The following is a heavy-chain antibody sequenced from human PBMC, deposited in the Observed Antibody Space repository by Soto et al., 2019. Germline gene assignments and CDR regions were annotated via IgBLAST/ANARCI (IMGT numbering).Heavy chain of an antibody. V-gene: IGHV3-21*06. Sequence: WVSLRLSCAASGFTFSAYNMNWVRQPPGKGLEWVSSITSSSSSIYYADSLKGRFTISRDNAKNSLYLQMNSLRAEDTAVYYCASHYGDNGWLDPWGQGTLVTVSS. CDR1: GFTFSAYN. CDR3: ASHYGDNGWLDP. D-gene: IGHD4-17*01. CDR2: ITSSSSSI. J-gene: IGHJ5*02.